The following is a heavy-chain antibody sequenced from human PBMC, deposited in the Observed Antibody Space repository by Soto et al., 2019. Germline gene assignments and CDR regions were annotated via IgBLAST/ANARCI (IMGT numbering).Heavy chain of an antibody. Sequence: QVQLVESGGGVVRPGRSLRLTCAASGFTFRNYGMHWLRQAPGKGLEWVAVISHDGSDKYYADSMKGRFIISRDNSENTLFLNMNSLKREDTAVYYCAKENQHLVHDYWGQGTLVTVAS. CDR1: GFTFRNYG. D-gene: IGHD6-13*01. CDR3: AKENQHLVHDY. V-gene: IGHV3-30*18. J-gene: IGHJ4*02. CDR2: ISHDGSDK.